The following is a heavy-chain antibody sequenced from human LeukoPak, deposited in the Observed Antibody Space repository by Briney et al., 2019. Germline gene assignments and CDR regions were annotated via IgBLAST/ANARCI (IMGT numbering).Heavy chain of an antibody. J-gene: IGHJ4*02. CDR2: ISAYNGNT. Sequence: GASAKVSCKASGYTFTSYGISWVRQAPGQGLEWMGWISAYNGNTNYAQKLQGRVTMTTDTSTSTAYMELRSLRSDDTAVYYCARALWFGDPRYYFDYWGQGTLVTVSS. V-gene: IGHV1-18*01. CDR3: ARALWFGDPRYYFDY. CDR1: GYTFTSYG. D-gene: IGHD3-10*01.